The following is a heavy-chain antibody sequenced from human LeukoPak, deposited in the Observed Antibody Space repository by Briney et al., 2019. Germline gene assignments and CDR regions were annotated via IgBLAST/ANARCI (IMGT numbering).Heavy chain of an antibody. V-gene: IGHV3-23*01. CDR2: ISGSGGST. D-gene: IGHD6-13*01. J-gene: IGHJ6*02. CDR1: GFTFSSYA. Sequence: PGGSLRLSCAASGFTFSSYAMSWVRQAPGKGREWVSAISGSGGSTYYADSVKGRFTISRDNSKNTLYLQMNSLRAEDTAVYYCAKLIAAAGPYYYYGMDVWGQGTTVTVSS. CDR3: AKLIAAAGPYYYYGMDV.